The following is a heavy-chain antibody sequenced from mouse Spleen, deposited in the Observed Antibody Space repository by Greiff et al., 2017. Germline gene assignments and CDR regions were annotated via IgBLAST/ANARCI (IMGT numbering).Heavy chain of an antibody. V-gene: IGHV3-6*01. CDR1: GYSITSGYY. CDR2: ISYDGSN. J-gene: IGHJ3*01. Sequence: EVQVVESGPGLVKPSQSLSLTCSVTGYSITSGYYWNWIRQFPGNKLEWMGYISYDGSNNYNPSLKNRISITRDTSKNQFFLKLNSVTTEDTATYYCAEGAYYGYGFAYWGQGTLVTVSA. D-gene: IGHD1-2*01. CDR3: AEGAYYGYGFAY.